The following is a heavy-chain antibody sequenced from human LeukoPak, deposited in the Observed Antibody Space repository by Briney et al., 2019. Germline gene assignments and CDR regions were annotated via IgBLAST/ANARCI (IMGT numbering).Heavy chain of an antibody. V-gene: IGHV4-30-2*01. Sequence: SQTLSLTCAVSGGSISSGGYSWSWIRQPPGKGLEWIGYIYHSGSTYYNPSLKSRVTISVDRSKNQFSLKLSSVTAADTAVCYCARYCGGDCYSFDYWGQGTLVTVSS. CDR2: IYHSGST. D-gene: IGHD2-21*02. J-gene: IGHJ4*02. CDR3: ARYCGGDCYSFDY. CDR1: GGSISSGGYS.